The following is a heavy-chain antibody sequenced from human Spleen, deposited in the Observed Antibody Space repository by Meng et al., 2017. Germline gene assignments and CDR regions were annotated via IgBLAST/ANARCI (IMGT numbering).Heavy chain of an antibody. V-gene: IGHV3-7*03. J-gene: IGHJ4*02. CDR3: ARVRYYYDSSGYMGDFDY. CDR1: GFAFSDCY. D-gene: IGHD3-22*01. CDR2: IKRDGSEK. Sequence: GESLKISCAASGFAFSDCYMTWVRQAPGKGLEWVANIKRDGSEKYYEDSVKGRFTISRDNAKNSLYLQMNSLRAEDTALYYCARVRYYYDSSGYMGDFDYWGQGTLVTVSS.